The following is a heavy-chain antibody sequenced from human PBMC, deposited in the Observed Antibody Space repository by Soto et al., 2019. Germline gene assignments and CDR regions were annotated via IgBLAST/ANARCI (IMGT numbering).Heavy chain of an antibody. Sequence: EVQLLESGGGLVQPGGSLRLSCAASGFTFSSYAMNWVRQAPGKGLEWVSSISDTSGSTYYADSVKGRFTISRDNSKNTRHLQMNSLRAEDTAVYYCAKGAVVALGDYWGQGTLVTVSS. V-gene: IGHV3-23*01. J-gene: IGHJ4*02. CDR2: ISDTSGST. D-gene: IGHD1-1*01. CDR3: AKGAVVALGDY. CDR1: GFTFSSYA.